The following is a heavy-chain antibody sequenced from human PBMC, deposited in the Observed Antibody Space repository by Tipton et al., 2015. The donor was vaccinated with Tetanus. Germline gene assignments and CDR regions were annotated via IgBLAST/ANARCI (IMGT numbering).Heavy chain of an antibody. CDR2: INAGNGNT. CDR1: GYTFTSYA. D-gene: IGHD4-17*01. Sequence: QSGAEVKKPGASVKVSCKASGYTFTSYAMHWVRQAPGQRLEWMGWINAGNGNTKYSQKFQGRVTITRDTSASTAYMELSSLRSEDTAVYYCARDGNDYGDSHDYWGQGTLVTVSS. V-gene: IGHV1-3*01. CDR3: ARDGNDYGDSHDY. J-gene: IGHJ4*02.